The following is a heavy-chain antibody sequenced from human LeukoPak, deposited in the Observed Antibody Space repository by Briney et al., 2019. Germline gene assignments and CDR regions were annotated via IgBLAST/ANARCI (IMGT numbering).Heavy chain of an antibody. CDR1: GFTFSSNY. D-gene: IGHD6-19*01. V-gene: IGHV3-53*01. J-gene: IGHJ4*02. Sequence: GGSLRLSCAASGFTFSSNYMSWVRQAPGKGLEWVSVIYSGGSTYYADSVKGRFTISRDNSKNTLYLQMNSLRAEDTAVYYCARGRSGWYRYFDYWGQGTLVTVSS. CDR3: ARGRSGWYRYFDY. CDR2: IYSGGST.